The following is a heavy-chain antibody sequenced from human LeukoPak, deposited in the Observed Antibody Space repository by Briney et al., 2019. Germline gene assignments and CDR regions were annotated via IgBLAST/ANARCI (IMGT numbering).Heavy chain of an antibody. CDR1: GFTFSSYA. CDR2: ICANDGNT. CDR3: AKGSGSSCYSPCDY. J-gene: IGHJ4*02. Sequence: GGSLRLSCAASGFTFSSYAMSWVRQVPGKGLEWVSVICANDGNTYYADAVKGRFTISRDNSKDTLYPQMDSLRAEDTAVYYCAKGSGSSCYSPCDYWGQGILVTVSS. V-gene: IGHV3-23*01. D-gene: IGHD2-15*01.